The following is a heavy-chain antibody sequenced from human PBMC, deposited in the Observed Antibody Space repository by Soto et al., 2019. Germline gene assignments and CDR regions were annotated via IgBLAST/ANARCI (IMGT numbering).Heavy chain of an antibody. D-gene: IGHD3-22*01. V-gene: IGHV3-48*02. CDR2: ISSNSRNT. CDR1: GFTFNSYS. J-gene: IGHJ4*02. Sequence: PGGSLRLSCAASGFTFNSYSMNWVRQAPGKGLEWVAYISSNSRNTNYADSVKGRFTISRDNAKKSLYLQMNSLRDEDTAVYYCARSYYDSSGYYPVFYFDHWGQGALVTVSS. CDR3: ARSYYDSSGYYPVFYFDH.